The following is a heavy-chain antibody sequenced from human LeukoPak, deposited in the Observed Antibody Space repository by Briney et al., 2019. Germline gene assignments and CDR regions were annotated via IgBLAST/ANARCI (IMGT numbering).Heavy chain of an antibody. Sequence: GGSLRLSCAASGFTFSSYEMNWVRQAPGKGLEWVSYISSSGSTIYYADSVKGRFTISRDNAKNSLYLQMNSLRAEDTAVYYCARGSARVHIVGATNCWGQGTLVTVSS. CDR1: GFTFSSYE. J-gene: IGHJ4*02. CDR3: ARGSARVHIVGATNC. V-gene: IGHV3-48*03. D-gene: IGHD1-26*01. CDR2: ISSSGSTI.